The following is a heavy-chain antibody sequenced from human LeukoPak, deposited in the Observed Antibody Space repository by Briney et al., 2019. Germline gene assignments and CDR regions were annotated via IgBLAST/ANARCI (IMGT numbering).Heavy chain of an antibody. CDR1: GYSFTSYL. D-gene: IGHD6-13*01. Sequence: GESLKISCKGSGYSFTSYLIGWVRQMPGKGLEWMGIIYPGDSDTRYSPSFQGQVTISADKSISTAYLQWSSLKASDTAMYYCARRRGRAVIAAADYDYWGQGTLVTVSS. V-gene: IGHV5-51*01. CDR2: IYPGDSDT. J-gene: IGHJ4*02. CDR3: ARRRGRAVIAAADYDY.